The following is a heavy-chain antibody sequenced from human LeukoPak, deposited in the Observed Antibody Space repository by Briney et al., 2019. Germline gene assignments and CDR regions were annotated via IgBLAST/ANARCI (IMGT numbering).Heavy chain of an antibody. CDR2: ITSSGSTI. CDR1: GFTFSDSY. J-gene: IGHJ4*02. V-gene: IGHV3-11*01. CDR3: ASHLYCGGDCYIFNY. Sequence: GGSLRLSCAASGFTFSDSYMSWIRQAPGKGLEWVSYITSSGSTIYYADSVKGRFTISRDNAKNSLYLQMNSLRAEDTAVYYCASHLYCGGDCYIFNYWGQGTLVTVSS. D-gene: IGHD2-21*02.